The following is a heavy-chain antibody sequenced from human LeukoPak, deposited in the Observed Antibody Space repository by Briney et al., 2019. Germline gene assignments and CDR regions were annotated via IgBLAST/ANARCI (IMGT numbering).Heavy chain of an antibody. CDR1: GFTFISYS. Sequence: PGGSLRLSCAASGFTFISYSMNWVRQAPGKGLEWVSSISSGGKYIYDADSVKGRFTVSRDNAKNSVYLQMNSLRAEDTAVYYCARDYFYCGGDCFVDDWGQGTLATVSS. CDR2: ISSGGKYI. V-gene: IGHV3-21*01. CDR3: ARDYFYCGGDCFVDD. J-gene: IGHJ4*02. D-gene: IGHD2-21*02.